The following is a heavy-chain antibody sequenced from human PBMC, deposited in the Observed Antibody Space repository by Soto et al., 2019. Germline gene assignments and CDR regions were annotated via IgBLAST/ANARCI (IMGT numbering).Heavy chain of an antibody. CDR3: ARTGGMDL. Sequence: QVQLQQWGAGLLKPSETLSLTCAVYGGSFTGYYWSWLRQPPGKGPEWIGAINHSGSNKYNPSLENRVTISVDTSKNQFSLKLNSVSAADTAVYYCARTGGMDLWSQGATVTVSS. J-gene: IGHJ6*02. V-gene: IGHV4-34*01. CDR2: INHSGSN. CDR1: GGSFTGYY.